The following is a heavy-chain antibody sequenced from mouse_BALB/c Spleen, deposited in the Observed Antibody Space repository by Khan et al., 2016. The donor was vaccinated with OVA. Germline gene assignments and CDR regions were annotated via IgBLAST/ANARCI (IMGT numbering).Heavy chain of an antibody. CDR2: ISTGGHYT. Sequence: EVELVESGGGLVKPGGSLKLSCSASGFTFSTYAMSWVRQTPEKRLECVATISTGGHYTFYPDSVKGRFSISRDNAKNTLYLQLSSLRSEDTALYSCARSLVHHQAMDYWGQGTSVTVSS. V-gene: IGHV5-9-3*01. CDR3: ARSLVHHQAMDY. D-gene: IGHD2-2*01. J-gene: IGHJ4*01. CDR1: GFTFSTYA.